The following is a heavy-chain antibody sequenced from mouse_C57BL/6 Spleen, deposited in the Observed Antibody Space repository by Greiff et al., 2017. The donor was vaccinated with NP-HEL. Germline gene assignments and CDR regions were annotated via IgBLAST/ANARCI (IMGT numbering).Heavy chain of an antibody. CDR1: GFYINDYY. CDR2: IDPEDGAT. V-gene: IGHV14-2*01. D-gene: IGHD2-5*01. J-gene: IGHJ3*01. CDR3: ASGSNYVWFAY. Sequence: EVKLQESGAELVKPGASVKLSCTASGFYINDYYMHWVKQRTEQGLEWIGRIDPEDGATKYAPKFQGQATITADTSSNTAYLQLSSLTSEDTAVYYCASGSNYVWFAYWGQGTLVTVSA.